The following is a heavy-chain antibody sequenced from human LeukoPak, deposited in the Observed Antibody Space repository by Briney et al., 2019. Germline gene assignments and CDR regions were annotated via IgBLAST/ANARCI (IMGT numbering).Heavy chain of an antibody. V-gene: IGHV4-59*12. Sequence: SETLSLTCTVSGGSISNYYWSWIRQPPGKGLEWIGHIYYSGSTNYNPSLKSRVSISIDTSKNQFSLKLTSVTAADTAVYYCARLTIRDDAFDIWGQGTMVTVSS. J-gene: IGHJ3*02. CDR2: IYYSGST. CDR3: ARLTIRDDAFDI. CDR1: GGSISNYY. D-gene: IGHD3-10*01.